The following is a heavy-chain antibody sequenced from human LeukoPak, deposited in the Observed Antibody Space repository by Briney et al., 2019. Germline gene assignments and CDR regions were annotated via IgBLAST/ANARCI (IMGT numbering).Heavy chain of an antibody. D-gene: IGHD3-3*01. Sequence: QSGGSLRLSCAASGFTFRSYWMSWVRQAPGKGLEWVANIKQDGSEKYYVDSVKGRFTISKDNADNSLYLQMNSLRAEDTAVYYCARDPPSSRYDVWSGFEVWGKGTTVIVSS. V-gene: IGHV3-7*01. CDR3: ARDPPSSRYDVWSGFEV. CDR1: GFTFRSYW. CDR2: IKQDGSEK. J-gene: IGHJ6*04.